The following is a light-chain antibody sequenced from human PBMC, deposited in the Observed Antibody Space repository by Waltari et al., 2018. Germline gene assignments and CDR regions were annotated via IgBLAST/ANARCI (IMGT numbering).Light chain of an antibody. Sequence: DIVMTQYPLSLPITPGQPASMTCRSSQSLLHSNGNTFLSWFLQKPGQPPRRLIYNVSNRDSGVPDRFSGSGAGTDFTLKISRVEAEDVGVYYCMQGTQFPWTFGQGTKVEIK. CDR1: QSLLHSNGNTF. V-gene: IGKV2-30*02. J-gene: IGKJ1*01. CDR3: MQGTQFPWT. CDR2: NVS.